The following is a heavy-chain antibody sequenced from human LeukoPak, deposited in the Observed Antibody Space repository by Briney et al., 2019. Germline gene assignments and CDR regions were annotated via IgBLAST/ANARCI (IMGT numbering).Heavy chain of an antibody. CDR3: AGEVAGTGGFDY. CDR2: IYYSGST. V-gene: IGHV4-59*01. CDR1: GGSISSYY. D-gene: IGHD6-19*01. Sequence: SETLSLTCTVSGGSISSYYWSWIRQPPGKGLEWIGYIYYSGSTNYNPSLKSRVTISVDTSKNQFSLKLSSVTAAATAVYDCAGEVAGTGGFDYWGQGTLVTVSS. J-gene: IGHJ4*02.